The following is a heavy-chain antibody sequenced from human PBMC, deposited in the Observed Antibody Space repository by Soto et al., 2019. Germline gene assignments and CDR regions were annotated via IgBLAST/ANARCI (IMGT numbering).Heavy chain of an antibody. J-gene: IGHJ4*02. D-gene: IGHD1-1*01. V-gene: IGHV3-30-3*01. CDR1: GFTFSSYA. Sequence: QVQLVESGGGVVQPGRSLRLSCAASGFTFSSYAMHWVRQAPGKGLEWVAVISYDGSNKYYADSVKGRFTISRDNSKNTLYLQMNSLRAEDTAVYYCARDGGWNIFDSWGQGTLVTVSS. CDR2: ISYDGSNK. CDR3: ARDGGWNIFDS.